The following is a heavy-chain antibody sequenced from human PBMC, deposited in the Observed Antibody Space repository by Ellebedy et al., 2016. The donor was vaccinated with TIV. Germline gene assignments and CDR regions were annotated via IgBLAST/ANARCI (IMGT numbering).Heavy chain of an antibody. CDR2: IYPGDSDT. Sequence: GESLKISCKGSGYSFTSYWIGWVRQMPGKGLEWMGIIYPGDSDTRYSPSFQGQVTISADKSISTAYLQWSSLKASDTAMYYCARHPIHSGGVVAYAFDIWGQGTMVTVSS. J-gene: IGHJ3*02. CDR3: ARHPIHSGGVVAYAFDI. D-gene: IGHD1-26*01. V-gene: IGHV5-51*01. CDR1: GYSFTSYW.